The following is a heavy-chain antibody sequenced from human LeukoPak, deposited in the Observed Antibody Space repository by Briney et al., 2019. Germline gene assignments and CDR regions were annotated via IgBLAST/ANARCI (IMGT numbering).Heavy chain of an antibody. V-gene: IGHV3-30*04. CDR2: ISYDGSNK. CDR1: GFTFSSYA. Sequence: PGGSLRLSCAASGFTFSSYAMHWVRQAPGKGLEWVAVISYDGSNKYYADSVKGRFTISRDNSKNTLYLQMNSLRAEDTAVYYCARVSRAGPTLGYFDYWGQGTLVTVSS. D-gene: IGHD3-16*01. CDR3: ARVSRAGPTLGYFDY. J-gene: IGHJ4*02.